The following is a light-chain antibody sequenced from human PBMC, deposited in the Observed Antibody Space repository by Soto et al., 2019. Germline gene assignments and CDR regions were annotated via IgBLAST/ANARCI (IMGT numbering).Light chain of an antibody. V-gene: IGKV3-20*01. CDR2: GAS. CDR3: QQYDISPLT. Sequence: EIVLTQSPGTLSLSPGERATLSCRARQSVSSSHLAWYQQKPGQAPTLLFYGASSRATGIPDRFSGSGSGTDFTLTISRLEPEDFAIYFCQQYDISPLTFGGGTKVEIK. CDR1: QSVSSSH. J-gene: IGKJ4*01.